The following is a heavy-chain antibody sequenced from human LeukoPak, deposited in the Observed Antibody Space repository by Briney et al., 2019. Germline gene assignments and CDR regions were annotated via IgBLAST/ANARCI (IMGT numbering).Heavy chain of an antibody. D-gene: IGHD2-2*01. CDR1: GYTFTSYY. V-gene: IGHV1-46*01. J-gene: IGHJ4*02. CDR2: INPSGGST. Sequence: ASVKVSCKASGYTFTSYYMHWVRQAPGQGLEWMGIINPSGGSTSYAQKFQGRVTMTRNTSTSTVYMELSSLRSEDTAVYYCARVGRYCSSTSCYRNFDYWGQGTLVTVSS. CDR3: ARVGRYCSSTSCYRNFDY.